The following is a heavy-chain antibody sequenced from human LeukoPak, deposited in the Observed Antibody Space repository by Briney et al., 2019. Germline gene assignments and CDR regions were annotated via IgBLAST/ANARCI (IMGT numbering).Heavy chain of an antibody. CDR1: GGSISSSNW. CDR3: ARGPRITMIVVVKRGFDP. V-gene: IGHV4-4*02. J-gene: IGHJ5*02. CDR2: IYHSGST. D-gene: IGHD3-22*01. Sequence: SGTLSLTCAVSGGSISSSNWWSWVRQPPGKGLEWIGEIYHSGSTNYNPSLKSRVTISVDTSKNQFSLKLSSVTAADTAVYYCARGPRITMIVVVKRGFDPWGQGTLVTVSS.